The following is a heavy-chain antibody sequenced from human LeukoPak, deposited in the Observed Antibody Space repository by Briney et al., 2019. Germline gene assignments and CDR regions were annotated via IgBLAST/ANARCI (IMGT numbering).Heavy chain of an antibody. V-gene: IGHV3-23*01. Sequence: PGGSLRLSCAASGFTFSSYAMSWVRQAPGKELEWVSAISGSGGSTYYADSVKGRFTISRDNSKNTLYLQMNSLRAEDTAVYYCAHVAGWAAAGTYYFDYWGQGTLVTVSS. J-gene: IGHJ4*02. CDR2: ISGSGGST. D-gene: IGHD6-13*01. CDR3: AHVAGWAAAGTYYFDY. CDR1: GFTFSSYA.